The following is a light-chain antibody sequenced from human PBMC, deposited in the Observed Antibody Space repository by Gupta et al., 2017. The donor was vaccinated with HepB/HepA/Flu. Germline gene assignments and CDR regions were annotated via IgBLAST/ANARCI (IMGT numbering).Light chain of an antibody. CDR2: LSS. J-gene: IGKJ1*01. V-gene: IGKV2-28*01. CDR3: RQGLQTPKT. CDR1: QSLLDSNGYNY. Sequence: DIVMTQSPLSLPVTPGEPASISCRSSQSLLDSNGYNYLDWYLQKPGQSPQLLIFLSSQRASGVPDRFSGSGSGTDFTLKINRVEAEDVGVYYCRQGLQTPKTFGQGTKVEIK.